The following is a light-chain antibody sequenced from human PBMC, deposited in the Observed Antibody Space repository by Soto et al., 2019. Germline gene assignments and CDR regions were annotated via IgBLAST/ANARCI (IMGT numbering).Light chain of an antibody. CDR2: NTN. Sequence: QSVLTQPPSASGTPGWSVTISCSGSRSNIGSNTVTWYQQVPGTAPKLLMYNTNQRPSGVPDRFSASKSGTSASLTISGLQSEDEADYYCAAWDDSLSGCVIFGGGTKLTVL. V-gene: IGLV1-44*01. CDR3: AAWDDSLSGCVI. J-gene: IGLJ2*01. CDR1: RSNIGSNT.